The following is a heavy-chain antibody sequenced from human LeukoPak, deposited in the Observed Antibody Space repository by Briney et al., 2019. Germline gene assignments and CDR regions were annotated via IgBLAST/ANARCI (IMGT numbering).Heavy chain of an antibody. Sequence: SETLSLTFTISGGSINSGGYYWSWIRQHPGKGLEWIGYIYYSGSAYYHPSLKSRVTISVDTSKNQFSLKLSSVTAADTAVYYCARMVRGVRYFDYWGQGTLVTVSS. CDR3: ARMVRGVRYFDY. V-gene: IGHV4-31*03. D-gene: IGHD3-10*01. CDR2: IYYSGSA. J-gene: IGHJ4*02. CDR1: GGSINSGGYY.